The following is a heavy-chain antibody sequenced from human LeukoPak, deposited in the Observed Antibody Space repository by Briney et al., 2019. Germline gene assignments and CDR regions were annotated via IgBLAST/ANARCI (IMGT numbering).Heavy chain of an antibody. CDR2: IYYSGST. Sequence: SETLSLTCTVSGGSISSSYWSWIRQPPGKGLEWIGYIYYSGSTNYNPSLKSRVTISVDTSKNQFSLKLSSVTAADTAVYYCALTHSLHHDAFENWGQGTMVTVSS. V-gene: IGHV4-59*01. CDR1: GGSISSSY. CDR3: ALTHSLHHDAFEN. J-gene: IGHJ3*02. D-gene: IGHD2-21*01.